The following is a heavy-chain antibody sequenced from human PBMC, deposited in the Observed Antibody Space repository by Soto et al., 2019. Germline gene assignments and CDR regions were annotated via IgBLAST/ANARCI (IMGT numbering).Heavy chain of an antibody. Sequence: GASVKVSCKASGYTFTNYGISWVRQAPGQGFEWMGWINVYNGNTKYAQKVQGRVTMTTDTSTSTAYMELRSLRSDDTAVYYCARGVGSGSYYNQYNWFDPWGQGTLVTVS. CDR3: ARGVGSGSYYNQYNWFDP. D-gene: IGHD3-10*01. CDR1: GYTFTNYG. CDR2: INVYNGNT. V-gene: IGHV1-18*01. J-gene: IGHJ5*02.